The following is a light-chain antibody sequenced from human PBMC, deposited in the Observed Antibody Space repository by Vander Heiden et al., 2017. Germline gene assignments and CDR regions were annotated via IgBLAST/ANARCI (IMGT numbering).Light chain of an antibody. V-gene: IGKV3-20*01. J-gene: IGKJ1*01. CDR3: HQDGSSPRT. Sequence: EIVLTQSPGTLSLSPGERATLSCRASQSVSNSYLAWYQQKPGQAPRLLIYGASSRATGIPDRFSGSASGTDFTLTIIRLDPEDFAVYYCHQDGSSPRTFGQGTKVKIK. CDR1: QSVSNSY. CDR2: GAS.